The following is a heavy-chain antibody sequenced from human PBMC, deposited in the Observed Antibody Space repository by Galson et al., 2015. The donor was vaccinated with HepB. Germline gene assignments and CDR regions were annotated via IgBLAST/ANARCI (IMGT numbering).Heavy chain of an antibody. CDR3: ARDWPSIAVAGTLRQPTYAFDI. D-gene: IGHD6-19*01. J-gene: IGHJ3*02. V-gene: IGHV1-69*13. CDR1: GGTFSSYA. Sequence: SVKVSCKASGGTFSSYAISWVRQAPGQGLEWMGGIIPIFGTANYAQKFQGRVTITADESTSTAYMELSSLRSEDTAVYYCARDWPSIAVAGTLRQPTYAFDIWGQGTMVTVSS. CDR2: IIPIFGTA.